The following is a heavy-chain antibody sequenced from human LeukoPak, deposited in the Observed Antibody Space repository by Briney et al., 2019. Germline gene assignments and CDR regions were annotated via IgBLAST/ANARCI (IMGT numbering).Heavy chain of an antibody. Sequence: GGSLRLSCTASGFTFGDYAMGWVRQAPGKGLEWVGFIRSKAYGGTTEYAASVKGRFTISRDDSKSIAYLQMNSLRAEDTAVYFCAKKVTEGYWGQGTLVTVSS. CDR3: AKKVTEGY. CDR2: IRSKAYGGTT. J-gene: IGHJ4*02. V-gene: IGHV3-49*04. CDR1: GFTFGDYA. D-gene: IGHD2-21*02.